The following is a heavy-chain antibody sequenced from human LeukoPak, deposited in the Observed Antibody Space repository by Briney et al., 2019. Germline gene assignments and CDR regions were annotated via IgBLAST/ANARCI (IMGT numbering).Heavy chain of an antibody. D-gene: IGHD3-10*01. CDR3: ARTSARGAQFDY. J-gene: IGHJ4*02. V-gene: IGHV4-4*07. CDR2: IYASGST. Sequence: SETLSLTCTVSGGSISNYYWSWIRQPAGMGLEWIGRIYASGSTNYNPSLKSRVTMSVDTSNNQFSLNLSSVTAADAAVYYCARTSARGAQFDYWGQGTLVTVSS. CDR1: GGSISNYY.